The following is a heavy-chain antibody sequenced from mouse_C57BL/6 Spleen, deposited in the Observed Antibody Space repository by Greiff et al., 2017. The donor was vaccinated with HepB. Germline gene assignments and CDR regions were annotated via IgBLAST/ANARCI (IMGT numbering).Heavy chain of an antibody. J-gene: IGHJ3*01. CDR1: GFNIKDYY. Sequence: VQLQQSGAELVRPGASVKLSCTASGFNIKDYYMHWVKQRPEQGLEWSGRIDPEDGDTEYAPKFQGKATMTADTSSNTAYLQLSSLTSEDTAVYYCTSGDYYYGSSFAYWGKGTLVTVSA. D-gene: IGHD1-1*01. CDR2: IDPEDGDT. CDR3: TSGDYYYGSSFAY. V-gene: IGHV14-1*01.